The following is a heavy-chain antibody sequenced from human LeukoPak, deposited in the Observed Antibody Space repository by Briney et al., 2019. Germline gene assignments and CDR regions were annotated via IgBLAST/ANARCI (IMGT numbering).Heavy chain of an antibody. D-gene: IGHD3-22*01. CDR2: IYYGGSA. V-gene: IGHV4-59*01. Sequence: SETLSLTCTVSGGSISSYYWGWIRQPPGKGLEWIGYIYYGGSANYKPSLKSRVTISVDTSKNQFSLKLSSVTAADTAVYYCARDLGTHYYDSSAPSWYFDLWGRGTLVTVSS. J-gene: IGHJ2*01. CDR1: GGSISSYY. CDR3: ARDLGTHYYDSSAPSWYFDL.